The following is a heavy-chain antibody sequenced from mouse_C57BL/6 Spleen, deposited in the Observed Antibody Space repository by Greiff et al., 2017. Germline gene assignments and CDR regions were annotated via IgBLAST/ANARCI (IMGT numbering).Heavy chain of an antibody. CDR3: ARGYYGNYDWYFDV. Sequence: VQLQQSGAELVKPGASVKMSCKASGYTFTTYPLEWMKQNHGKSLEWIGNFHPYNDDTKYNEKFKGKATLTVEKSSSTVYLELSRLTSDDSAVYYCARGYYGNYDWYFDVWGTGTTVTVSS. J-gene: IGHJ1*03. CDR1: GYTFTTYP. D-gene: IGHD2-1*01. V-gene: IGHV1-47*01. CDR2: FHPYNDDT.